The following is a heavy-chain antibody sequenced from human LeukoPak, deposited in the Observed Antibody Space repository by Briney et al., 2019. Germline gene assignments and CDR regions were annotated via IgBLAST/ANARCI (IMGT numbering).Heavy chain of an antibody. CDR2: INSDGSST. V-gene: IGHV3-74*01. D-gene: IGHD2-2*02. J-gene: IGHJ4*02. Sequence: GGSLRLSCAASGFTFSSYWMHWVRHAPGKGLVWVSRINSDGSSTSYADSVKGRFTISRDNAKNTLYLQMSSLRAEDTAVYYCARVEGYCSSTSCYTPHYWGQGTLVTVSS. CDR3: ARVEGYCSSTSCYTPHY. CDR1: GFTFSSYW.